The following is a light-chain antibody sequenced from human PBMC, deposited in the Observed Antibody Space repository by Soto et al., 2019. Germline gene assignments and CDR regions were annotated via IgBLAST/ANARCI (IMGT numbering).Light chain of an antibody. V-gene: IGKV3-20*01. CDR2: GTS. CDR1: QSVSISY. Sequence: EIVLTQSPGTLSLSPGERATLSCRASQSVSISYIAWYQQKPGQAPRLLIYGTSSRAAGIPDRFSGSGSGTDFTLAISRLETEDFAMYYCQQYNGSFTFGPGTMVDIK. J-gene: IGKJ3*01. CDR3: QQYNGSFT.